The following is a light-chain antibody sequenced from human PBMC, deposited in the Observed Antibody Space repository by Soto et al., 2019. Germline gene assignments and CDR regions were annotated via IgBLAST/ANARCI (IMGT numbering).Light chain of an antibody. CDR1: QDISNY. CDR3: QQYDNLPYT. V-gene: IGKV1-33*01. CDR2: DAS. J-gene: IGKJ2*01. Sequence: DIQMTQSPSSLSASVGDRVTITCQASQDISNYLNWYQQKPGKAPKLLIYDASNLETGVPSRFSGRGSGTDFTFTISSLQAEDIPTYYCQQYDNLPYTCGQGTKLEIK.